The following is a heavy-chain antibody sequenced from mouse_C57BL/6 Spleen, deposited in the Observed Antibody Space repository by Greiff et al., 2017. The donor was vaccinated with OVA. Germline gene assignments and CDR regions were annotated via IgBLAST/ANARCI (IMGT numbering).Heavy chain of an antibody. D-gene: IGHD3-1*01. CDR1: GFTFSSYA. CDR3: AREQRYYFDY. V-gene: IGHV5-4*01. Sequence: EVMLVESGGGLVKPGGSLKLSCAASGFTFSSYAMSWVRQTPEKRLEWVATISDGGSYTYYPDNVKGRFTISRDNAKNNLYLQMSHLKSEDTAMYYCAREQRYYFDYWGQGTTLTVSS. J-gene: IGHJ2*01. CDR2: ISDGGSYT.